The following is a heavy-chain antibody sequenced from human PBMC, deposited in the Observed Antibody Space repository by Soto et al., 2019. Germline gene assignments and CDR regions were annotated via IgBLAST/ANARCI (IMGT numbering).Heavy chain of an antibody. D-gene: IGHD3-10*01. CDR1: GGSISSYY. V-gene: IGHV4-59*01. CDR3: ARRGYGPGFPYYYGMDV. J-gene: IGHJ6*02. CDR2: IYHSGST. Sequence: TSETLSLTCTVSGGSISSYYWSWIRQPPGKGLEWIGYIYHSGSTNYNPSLKSRVTMSVDTPKNQFSLKLSSVTAADTAVYYCARRGYGPGFPYYYGMDVWGQGTTVTVSS.